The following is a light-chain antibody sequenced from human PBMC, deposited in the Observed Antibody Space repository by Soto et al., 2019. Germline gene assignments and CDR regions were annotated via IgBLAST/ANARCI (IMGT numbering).Light chain of an antibody. CDR2: KVS. CDR1: QSPVHNDGNTY. Sequence: DIVMTPTPLASPVTLVPAASISCRSSQSPVHNDGNTYLSCFQQRPGQPPRLLIYKVSDLFSGVPDRFSGSGAGTDFTLTISRVEAEDVGLSYCMQATQSPWTFGQGTKVEIK. CDR3: MQATQSPWT. J-gene: IGKJ1*01. V-gene: IGKV2-24*01.